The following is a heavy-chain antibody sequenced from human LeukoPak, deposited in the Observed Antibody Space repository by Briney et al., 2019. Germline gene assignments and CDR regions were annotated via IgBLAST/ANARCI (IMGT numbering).Heavy chain of an antibody. CDR2: IYYSGST. Sequence: SETLSLTCTVSGGSISSYYWSWIRQPPGKGLEWIGYIYYSGSTNYNPSLKSRVTISVDTSKNQFSLKLSSVTAADTAVYYCARCYGSGSYLGENWFDPWGQGTLVTVSS. V-gene: IGHV4-59*12. D-gene: IGHD3-10*01. CDR1: GGSISSYY. CDR3: ARCYGSGSYLGENWFDP. J-gene: IGHJ5*02.